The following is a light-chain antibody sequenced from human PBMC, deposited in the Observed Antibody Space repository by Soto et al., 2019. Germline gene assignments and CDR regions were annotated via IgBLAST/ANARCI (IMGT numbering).Light chain of an antibody. CDR1: QSVLYSSNNKNY. CDR3: QQYYSNPVT. Sequence: DIVMTQSPDSLAVSLGERATINCKSSQSVLYSSNNKNYLAWYQQKPGQPPNLLIYWASTRESGVPDRFSGSGSWTDFTLTISGLQAEDVAVYYCQQYYSNPVTVGQGTKVDSK. CDR2: WAS. V-gene: IGKV4-1*01. J-gene: IGKJ1*01.